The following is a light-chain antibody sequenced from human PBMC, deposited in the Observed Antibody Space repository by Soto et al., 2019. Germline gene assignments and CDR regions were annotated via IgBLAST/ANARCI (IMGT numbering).Light chain of an antibody. J-gene: IGLJ1*01. Sequence: QSVLTQPRSVSGSPGQSVTISCTGTSSDIGGYNYVSWYQQRPDKAPKLMIYDVSKRPSGVPDRFSGSKSGNTASLTISGLQDEDEAEYSCSSYAGSSNVFGTGTKVTVL. CDR1: SSDIGGYNY. CDR2: DVS. CDR3: SSYAGSSNV. V-gene: IGLV2-11*01.